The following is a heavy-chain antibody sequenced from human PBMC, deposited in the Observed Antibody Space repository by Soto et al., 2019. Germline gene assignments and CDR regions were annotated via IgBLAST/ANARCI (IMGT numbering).Heavy chain of an antibody. Sequence: QVHLVESGGGVVQPGRSLRLSCAVSGFSFSPYGFHWARQAPGKGIEWVALVSYDGRNNFYADSVTGRCTISRANSKKRVYLQMNSPRAEDTAVYYCVNCTLMAAANSYAGIDIWGHGVTVTFS. CDR1: GFSFSPYG. J-gene: IGHJ6*02. CDR2: VSYDGRNN. D-gene: IGHD6-25*01. V-gene: IGHV3-30*13. CDR3: VNCTLMAAANSYAGIDI.